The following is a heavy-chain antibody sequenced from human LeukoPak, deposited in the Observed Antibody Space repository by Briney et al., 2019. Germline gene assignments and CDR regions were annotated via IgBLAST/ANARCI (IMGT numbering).Heavy chain of an antibody. CDR1: GFTFSSYG. D-gene: IGHD3-9*01. J-gene: IGHJ4*02. CDR3: AKGTYYDILTGYSYFDY. V-gene: IGHV3-23*01. Sequence: GGSLRLSCAASGFTFSSYGMSWVRQAPGKGLEWVSAISGSGGSTYHADSVKGRFTISRDNSKNTLYLQMNSLRAEDTAVYYCAKGTYYDILTGYSYFDYWGQGTLVTVSS. CDR2: ISGSGGST.